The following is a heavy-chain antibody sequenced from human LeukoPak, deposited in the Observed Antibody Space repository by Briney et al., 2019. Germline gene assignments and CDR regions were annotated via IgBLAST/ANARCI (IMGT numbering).Heavy chain of an antibody. CDR1: GGSISSGSYY. D-gene: IGHD4-11*01. CDR3: ARVINDYSNYGSIDY. V-gene: IGHV4-61*02. CDR2: IYTSGST. J-gene: IGHJ4*02. Sequence: SETLSLTCTVSGGSISSGSYYWSWIRQPAGKGLEWIGRIYTSGSTNYNPSLKSRVTISVDTSKNQFSLKLSSVTAADTAVYYCARVINDYSNYGSIDYWGQGTLVTVSS.